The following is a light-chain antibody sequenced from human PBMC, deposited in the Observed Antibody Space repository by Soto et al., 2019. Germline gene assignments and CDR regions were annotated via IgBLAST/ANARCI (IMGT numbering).Light chain of an antibody. CDR2: DVT. CDR3: SSFTSSITYV. CDR1: SSDFGGYNS. Sequence: QSVLTQPASVSGSPGQSITISCTGTSSDFGGYNSVSWYRQDPGKAPKLIIYDVTYRPSGVSNRFSGSKSGNTASLTISGLQSEDEADYHCSSFTSSITYVFGTGTKVTVL. V-gene: IGLV2-14*01. J-gene: IGLJ1*01.